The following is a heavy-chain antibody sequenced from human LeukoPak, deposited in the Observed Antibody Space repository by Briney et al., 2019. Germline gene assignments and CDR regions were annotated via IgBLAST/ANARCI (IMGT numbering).Heavy chain of an antibody. CDR1: GYTFTSYA. V-gene: IGHV1-18*01. J-gene: IGHJ4*02. Sequence: ASVKVSCKASGYTFTSYAISWVQQAPGQGLEWMGWISAYNGNTNYAQKLQGRVTMTTDTSTSTAYMELRSLRSDDTAVYYCARESGYYGSADYWGQGTLVTVSS. CDR2: ISAYNGNT. CDR3: ARESGYYGSADY. D-gene: IGHD3-10*01.